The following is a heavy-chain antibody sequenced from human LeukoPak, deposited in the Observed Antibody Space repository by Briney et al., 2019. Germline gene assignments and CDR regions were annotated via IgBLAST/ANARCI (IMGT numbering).Heavy chain of an antibody. V-gene: IGHV3-23*01. Sequence: PGGSLRLSCAASGLTFSSYARSSVRQAPGEGLEWVSAISGSGGSTYYADSVKGRFTISRDNSKNTLYLQMNSLRAEDTAVYYCASGDYGNWFDPWGQGTLVTVSS. CDR1: GLTFSSYA. CDR3: ASGDYGNWFDP. D-gene: IGHD4/OR15-4a*01. J-gene: IGHJ5*02. CDR2: ISGSGGST.